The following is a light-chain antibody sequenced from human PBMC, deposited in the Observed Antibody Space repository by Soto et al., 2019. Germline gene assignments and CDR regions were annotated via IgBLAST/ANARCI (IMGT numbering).Light chain of an antibody. CDR2: AAS. J-gene: IGKJ1*01. Sequence: DIQMTQSPSSLSASVGDGVTITCRASQGISNYLAWYQQKPGKVPKLLIYAASTLQPGAPSRFSGSGSGTDFTLTISSLQPEDVATYYCQKYNRAPQTFGQGTKVEIK. CDR1: QGISNY. CDR3: QKYNRAPQT. V-gene: IGKV1-27*01.